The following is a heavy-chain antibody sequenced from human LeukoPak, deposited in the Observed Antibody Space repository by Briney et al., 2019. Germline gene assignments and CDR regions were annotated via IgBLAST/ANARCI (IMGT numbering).Heavy chain of an antibody. J-gene: IGHJ4*02. CDR3: AREGRGNQDY. D-gene: IGHD1-14*01. Sequence: SETLSLTCTVSGGSISSGGYYWSWIRQHPGKGLEWIGYIYYSGSTYYNPSLKSRVTISVDTSKNQFSLKLSSVTAADTAVYYCAREGRGNQDYWGQGTLVTVSS. CDR2: IYYSGST. CDR1: GGSISSGGYY. V-gene: IGHV4-31*03.